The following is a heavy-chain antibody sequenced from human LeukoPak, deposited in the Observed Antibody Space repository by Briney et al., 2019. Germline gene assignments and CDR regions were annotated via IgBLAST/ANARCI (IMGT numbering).Heavy chain of an antibody. Sequence: PGGSLRLSCAASGFTFSSYSMNWVRQAPGKGLEWVSSISSSSSYIYYADSVKGRFTISRDNAKNSLYLQMNSLRAEDTAVYYCARHLGIQLWSHSLDYWGQGTLVTVSS. CDR2: ISSSSSYI. CDR1: GFTFSSYS. J-gene: IGHJ4*02. CDR3: ARHLGIQLWSHSLDY. V-gene: IGHV3-21*01. D-gene: IGHD5-18*01.